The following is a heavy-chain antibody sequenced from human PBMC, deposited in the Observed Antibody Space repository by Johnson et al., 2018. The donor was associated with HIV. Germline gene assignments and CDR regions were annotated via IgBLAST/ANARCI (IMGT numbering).Heavy chain of an antibody. J-gene: IGHJ3*02. V-gene: IGHV3-23*04. D-gene: IGHD6-13*01. CDR1: RFTFSSYA. CDR3: ARDGVYSSPHDAFDI. CDR2: ISGSAGST. Sequence: VQLVESGGGVVQPGRSLRLSCVASRFTFSSYALHWVRQAPGKGLEWVSAISGSAGSTYYADSVKGRFTISRDNSKNTLYLQMDNLRAEDSAVYYCARDGVYSSPHDAFDIWGQGTVVTVSS.